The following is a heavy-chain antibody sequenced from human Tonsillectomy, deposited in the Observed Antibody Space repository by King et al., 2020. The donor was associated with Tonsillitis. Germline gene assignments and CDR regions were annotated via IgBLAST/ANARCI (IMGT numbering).Heavy chain of an antibody. CDR1: GYTFTSYD. D-gene: IGHD3-3*01. Sequence: VQLVESGAEVKKPGASVKVSCKASGYTFTSYDINWVRQATGQGLEWRGWMNPNSGNTRYAQRFQGRVTMTRNTSISTAYMELYNLRSEDTAVSYCAKRVTIFGGNGLDIWGQGTMVAVSS. CDR3: AKRVTIFGGNGLDI. J-gene: IGHJ3*02. V-gene: IGHV1-8*01. CDR2: MNPNSGNT.